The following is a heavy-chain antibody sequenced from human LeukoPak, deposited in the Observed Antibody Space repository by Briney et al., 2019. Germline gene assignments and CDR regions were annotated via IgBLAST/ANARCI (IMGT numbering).Heavy chain of an antibody. CDR1: GFTFNKYG. V-gene: IGHV3-33*01. CDR3: ARDAAQVPYCTDGVCYIGY. Sequence: PGGSLRLPCAASGFTFNKYGMNCVRQVPGKGLEWVAVIWSDGSNKYYADSVKGRFTISRDNSKNTLYLQMNSLRAEDTAVYYCARDAAQVPYCTDGVCYIGYWGQGTLVTVSS. CDR2: IWSDGSNK. D-gene: IGHD2-8*01. J-gene: IGHJ4*02.